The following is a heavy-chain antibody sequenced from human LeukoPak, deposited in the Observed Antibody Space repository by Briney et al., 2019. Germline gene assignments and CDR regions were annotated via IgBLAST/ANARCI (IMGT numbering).Heavy chain of an antibody. CDR1: GFTFSDYY. CDR3: ARDKGVVPAATSFDY. Sequence: GGSLRLSCAASGFTFSDYYMSWIRQAPGHGLEWVSYISSSGSTIYYADSVKGRFTISRDNAKNSLHLQMNSLRAEDTAVYYCARDKGVVPAATSFDYWGQGTLVTVSS. CDR2: ISSSGSTI. J-gene: IGHJ4*02. V-gene: IGHV3-11*04. D-gene: IGHD2-2*01.